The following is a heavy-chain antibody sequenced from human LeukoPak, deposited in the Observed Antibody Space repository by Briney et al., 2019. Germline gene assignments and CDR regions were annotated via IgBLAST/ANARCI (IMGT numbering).Heavy chain of an antibody. Sequence: SETLSLTCAAYGGSFSGYYWSWIRQPPGKGLEWIGEINHSGSTNYNPSLKSRVTISVDTSKNQFSLKLSSVTAADTAVYYCARAKGTTGEYWGQGTLVTVSS. CDR1: GGSFSGYY. CDR2: INHSGST. J-gene: IGHJ4*02. V-gene: IGHV4-34*01. CDR3: ARAKGTTGEY. D-gene: IGHD7-27*01.